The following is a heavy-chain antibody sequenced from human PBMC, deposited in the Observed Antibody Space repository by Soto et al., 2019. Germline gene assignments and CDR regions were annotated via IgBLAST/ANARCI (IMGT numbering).Heavy chain of an antibody. J-gene: IGHJ5*02. Sequence: QVHLVQSGAEVKKPGSSVKVSCKAFGGTFSNYAITWVRQAPGQGLERLGRIIPIFGSVTFAQKFQGRITLTADESTTTVYMELSSLRSDDTAVYYCAKDGGKDGYFGNWFDPWGQGTQVTVSS. CDR3: AKDGGKDGYFGNWFDP. CDR2: IIPIFGSV. V-gene: IGHV1-69*15. CDR1: GGTFSNYA. D-gene: IGHD5-12*01.